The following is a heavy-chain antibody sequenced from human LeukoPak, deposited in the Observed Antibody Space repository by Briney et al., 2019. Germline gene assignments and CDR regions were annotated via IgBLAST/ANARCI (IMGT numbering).Heavy chain of an antibody. CDR2: ISSISSYI. CDR3: AKEFPGGATTFDY. D-gene: IGHD1-26*01. CDR1: GFTFRTYA. Sequence: GGSLRLSCAASGFTFRTYAMTWVRQAPGKGLEWVSTISSISSYIYYADSVKGRFTISRDNSKNTLYLQMNSLRAEDTAVYYCAKEFPGGATTFDYWGQGTLATVSS. V-gene: IGHV3-21*01. J-gene: IGHJ4*02.